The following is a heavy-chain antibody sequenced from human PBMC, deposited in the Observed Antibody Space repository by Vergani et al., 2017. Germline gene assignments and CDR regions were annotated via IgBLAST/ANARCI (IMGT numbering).Heavy chain of an antibody. V-gene: IGHV3-23*01. CDR3: ASPYCSSSSCYNDWYFDL. CDR2: IGVSGGST. J-gene: IGHJ2*01. Sequence: EVQLLESGGGLVQPGGSLRLSCAASGFTFTSYAMSWVRQAPGKGLEWVSGIGVSGGSTYYADSVKGRFTISRDNSKNTLYLQMNSLRAEDTAVYYCASPYCSSSSCYNDWYFDLWGRGTRVTVSS. D-gene: IGHD2-2*02. CDR1: GFTFTSYA.